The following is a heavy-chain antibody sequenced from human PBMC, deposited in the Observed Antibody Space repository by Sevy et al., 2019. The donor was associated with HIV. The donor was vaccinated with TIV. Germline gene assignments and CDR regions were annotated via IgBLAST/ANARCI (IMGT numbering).Heavy chain of an antibody. J-gene: IGHJ4*02. CDR2: MSYDGRSK. Sequence: RGSLRLSCAASGFTFSNYGMHWVRQAPGKGLEWVAVMSYDGRSKYYADSVKGRFTISRDNSKNTLYLQMNSLRAEDTAVYYCAKTSVAGTSKLYYFDYWGQRTLVTVSS. D-gene: IGHD6-19*01. CDR1: GFTFSNYG. V-gene: IGHV3-30*18. CDR3: AKTSVAGTSKLYYFDY.